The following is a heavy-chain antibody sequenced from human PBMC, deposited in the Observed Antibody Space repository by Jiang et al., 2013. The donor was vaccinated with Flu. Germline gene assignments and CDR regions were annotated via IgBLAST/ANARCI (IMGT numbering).Heavy chain of an antibody. V-gene: IGHV3-9*01. CDR3: AKALSTVTPYYFDY. CDR2: ISWNSGSI. D-gene: IGHD4-11*01. J-gene: IGHJ4*02. Sequence: VQLVESGGGLVQPGRSLRLSCAASGFTFDDYAMHWVRQAPGKGLEWVSGISWNSGSIGYADSVKGRFTISRDNAKNSLYLQMNSLRAEDTALYYCAKALSTVTPYYFDYWGQGTLVTVSS. CDR1: GFTFDDYA.